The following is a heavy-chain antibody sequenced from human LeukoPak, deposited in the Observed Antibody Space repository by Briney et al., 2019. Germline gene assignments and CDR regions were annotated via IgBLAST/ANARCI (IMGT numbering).Heavy chain of an antibody. V-gene: IGHV1-2*02. Sequence: ASVKVSCKASGYTFTGYYMHWVRQAPGQGLEWMGWINPNSGGTNYAQKFQGRVTMTRGTSISTAYMEPSRLRSDDTAVYYCARGGSVSHAVAGPFDYWGQGTLVTVSS. CDR3: ARGGSVSHAVAGPFDY. D-gene: IGHD6-19*01. J-gene: IGHJ4*02. CDR2: INPNSGGT. CDR1: GYTFTGYY.